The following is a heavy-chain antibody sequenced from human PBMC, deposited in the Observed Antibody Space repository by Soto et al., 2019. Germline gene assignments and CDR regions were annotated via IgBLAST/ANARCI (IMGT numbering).Heavy chain of an antibody. CDR2: MNPSTGST. D-gene: IGHD6-19*01. V-gene: IGHV1-8*01. CDR1: GYTFTSYD. Sequence: QVQLVQSGAEVKKPGASVKVSCKASGYTFTSYDIKWVRQATGQGLEWMGWMNPSTGSTGFAQKFQGSVTMISNTSISTAYLELSSLTCEDTAAYYCARGRLVAGTVDYWGQGTGVTVSS. CDR3: ARGRLVAGTVDY. J-gene: IGHJ4*02.